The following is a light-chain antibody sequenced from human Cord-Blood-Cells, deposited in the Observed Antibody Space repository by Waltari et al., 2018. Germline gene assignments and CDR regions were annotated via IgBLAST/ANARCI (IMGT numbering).Light chain of an antibody. CDR3: QSWNSSTVV. Sequence: SYELTQPPSVPVSLGQTASITCPGDKLGDNYASWCQQKPGQSPVMDIYQDSKRPSGIHELFSGPYYVNTATLTISGAQAMDEADYYCQSWNSSTVVFGGGTRLTVL. CDR2: QDS. V-gene: IGLV3-1*01. CDR1: KLGDNY. J-gene: IGLJ2*01.